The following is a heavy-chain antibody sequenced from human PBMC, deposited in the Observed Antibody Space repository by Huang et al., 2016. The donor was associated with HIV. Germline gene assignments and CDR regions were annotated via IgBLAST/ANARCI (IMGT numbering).Heavy chain of an antibody. V-gene: IGHV7-4-1*02. D-gene: IGHD1-7*01. J-gene: IGHJ5*02. Sequence: QVQLVQSGSEFKKPGASVRVSCKASGYSFSDYAVNWVRQAPGQGLEWMGWINTKTGNATYVQGFRGRVVVSLDTSVKTAYLHISSLKTEDAAVYYCARDARELRDYLVRFNWFAPWGQGTLVTVSS. CDR3: ARDARELRDYLVRFNWFAP. CDR2: INTKTGNA. CDR1: GYSFSDYA.